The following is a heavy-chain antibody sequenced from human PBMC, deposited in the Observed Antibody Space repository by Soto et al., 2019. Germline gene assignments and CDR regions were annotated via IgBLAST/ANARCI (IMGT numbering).Heavy chain of an antibody. CDR2: IWYDGSNK. CDR3: ARDSGYYDSYYYGMDV. D-gene: IGHD3-22*01. V-gene: IGHV3-33*01. CDR1: GFTFSSYG. Sequence: GGSLRLSCAASGFTFSSYGMHWVRQAPGKGLEWVAVIWYDGSNKYYADSVKGRFTISRDNSKNTLYLQMNSLRAEDTAVYYCARDSGYYDSYYYGMDVWGQGTTVTVSS. J-gene: IGHJ6*02.